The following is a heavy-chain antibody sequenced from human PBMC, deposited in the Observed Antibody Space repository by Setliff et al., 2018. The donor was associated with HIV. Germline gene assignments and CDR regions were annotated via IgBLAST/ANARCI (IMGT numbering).Heavy chain of an antibody. Sequence: PSETLSLTCAVYGGSLSGHYWTWIRQPPGKGLEWIGEINHSGSTNYNPSLKRRVTISVDTSKNQFSLKLNAVTAADTAVYYCARVRLELRQYWFDSWGQGSPVTVSS. CDR3: ARVRLELRQYWFDS. CDR2: INHSGST. V-gene: IGHV4-34*01. D-gene: IGHD1-7*01. J-gene: IGHJ5*01. CDR1: GGSLSGHY.